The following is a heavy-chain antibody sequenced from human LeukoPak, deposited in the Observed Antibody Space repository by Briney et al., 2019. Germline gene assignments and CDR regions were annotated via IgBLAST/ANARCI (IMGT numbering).Heavy chain of an antibody. CDR3: ATYSSLNRREFQY. CDR2: ISSSSSYI. V-gene: IGHV3-21*01. J-gene: IGHJ1*01. D-gene: IGHD3-22*01. Sequence: GGSLTLSCAASGFTFSSYSMNWVRQAPGKGLEWVSSISSSSSYIYYADSAKGRFTISRDNAKNSLYLQMNSLRAEDTAVYYCATYSSLNRREFQYWGQGTLLTVSS. CDR1: GFTFSSYS.